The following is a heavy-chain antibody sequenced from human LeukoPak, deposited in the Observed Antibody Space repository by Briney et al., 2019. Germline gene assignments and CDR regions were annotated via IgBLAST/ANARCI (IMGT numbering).Heavy chain of an antibody. CDR1: GYRFTTYW. CDR2: IYPGDSDT. Sequence: GESLKISCKGSGYRFTTYWIGWVRRMPGKGLEWMGIIYPGDSDTRYSPSFQGQVTISADKSISTAYLQWSSLKASDTAMYYCARQEEYYYDSNGYYCYFDLWGRGTLVTVSS. CDR3: ARQEEYYYDSNGYYCYFDL. J-gene: IGHJ2*01. D-gene: IGHD3-22*01. V-gene: IGHV5-51*01.